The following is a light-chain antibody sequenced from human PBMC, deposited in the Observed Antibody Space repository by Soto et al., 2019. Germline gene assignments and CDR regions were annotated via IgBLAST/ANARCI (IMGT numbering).Light chain of an antibody. CDR2: DAS. CDR1: QTISTW. Sequence: EIQMTQYPSTLSASVGDRVTITXXASQTISTWLAWYQHKPGKAPNLLIYDASTLMSGVPSRFSGSGSGTEFTLTISSLQPGDFATYYCQQSETYPLTFGQGTRLAIK. V-gene: IGKV1-5*01. CDR3: QQSETYPLT. J-gene: IGKJ5*01.